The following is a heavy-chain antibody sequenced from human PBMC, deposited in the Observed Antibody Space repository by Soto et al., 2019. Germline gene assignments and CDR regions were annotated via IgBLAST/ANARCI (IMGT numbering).Heavy chain of an antibody. Sequence: PGGSLRLSCAASGFTFSSYEMNWVRQAPGKGLEWVSYISGSGNTIYYARSVRGRFTISRDNAKNSLFLQMNSLRADDTAVYYCARARADFWSGYHNILWLDPWGQGTLVTV. J-gene: IGHJ5*02. CDR2: ISGSGNTI. CDR1: GFTFSSYE. V-gene: IGHV3-48*03. CDR3: ARARADFWSGYHNILWLDP. D-gene: IGHD3-3*01.